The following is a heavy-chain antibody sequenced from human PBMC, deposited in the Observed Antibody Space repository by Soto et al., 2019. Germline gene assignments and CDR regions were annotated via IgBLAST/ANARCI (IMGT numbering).Heavy chain of an antibody. CDR1: GGSISSGGYY. Sequence: QVQLQESGPGLVKPSQTLSLTCTVSGGSISSGGYYWSWIRQHPGKGLEWIGYIYYSGSTYYNPSPKSRVTISVDTSKNQFSLKLSSVTAADTAVYYCARGRKKITMVRGVHYFDYWGQGTLVTVSS. J-gene: IGHJ4*02. CDR3: ARGRKKITMVRGVHYFDY. D-gene: IGHD3-10*01. CDR2: IYYSGST. V-gene: IGHV4-31*03.